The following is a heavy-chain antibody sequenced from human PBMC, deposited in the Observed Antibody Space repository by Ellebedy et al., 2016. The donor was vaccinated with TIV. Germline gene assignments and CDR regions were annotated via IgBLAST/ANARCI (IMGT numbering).Heavy chain of an antibody. D-gene: IGHD5-24*01. Sequence: AASVKVSCKVSGYTLTELSMHWARQAPGQGLEWMGIINPSGGSTSYAQKLQGRVTMTRDTSTSTVYMELSSLRSEDTAVYYCARVMEMATTTYGMDVWGQGTTVTVSS. CDR1: GYTLTELS. V-gene: IGHV1-46*04. CDR2: INPSGGST. J-gene: IGHJ6*02. CDR3: ARVMEMATTTYGMDV.